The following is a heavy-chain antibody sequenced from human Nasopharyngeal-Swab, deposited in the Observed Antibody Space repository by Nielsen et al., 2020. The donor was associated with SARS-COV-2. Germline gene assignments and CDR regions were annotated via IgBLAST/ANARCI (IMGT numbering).Heavy chain of an antibody. CDR1: GFTFNNYN. J-gene: IGHJ6*02. V-gene: IGHV3-21*01. CDR3: ARDGLDYDFWSAYFMDV. CDR2: ISSSSSYI. Sequence: GGFLRLSFAASGFTFNNYNFNWVRQAPGKGLEWVSSISSSSSYIYYADSVKGRFTISRDNAKNSLYLQMNSLRAEDTAVYYCARDGLDYDFWSAYFMDVWGQGTTVTVSS. D-gene: IGHD3-3*01.